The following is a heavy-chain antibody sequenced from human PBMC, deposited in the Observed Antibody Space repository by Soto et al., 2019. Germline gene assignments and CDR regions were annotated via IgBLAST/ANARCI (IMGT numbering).Heavy chain of an antibody. CDR1: GGTFSSYA. Sequence: SVKVSCKASGGTFSSYAISWVRQAPGQGLEWMGGIIPIFGTANYAQKFQGRVTITADESTSTAYMELSSLRSEDTAVYYCARDQRSYCGGDCSNYDDYWGQGTLVTVSS. CDR2: IIPIFGTA. CDR3: ARDQRSYCGGDCSNYDDY. V-gene: IGHV1-69*13. D-gene: IGHD2-21*02. J-gene: IGHJ4*02.